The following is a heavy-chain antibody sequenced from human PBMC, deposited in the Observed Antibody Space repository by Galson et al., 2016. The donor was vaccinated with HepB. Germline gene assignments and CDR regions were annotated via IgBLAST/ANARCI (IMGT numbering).Heavy chain of an antibody. V-gene: IGHV3-23*01. CDR2: IRGSGDST. J-gene: IGHJ6*02. CDR3: ARDPRWGNTVTLNYYYYGLDV. CDR1: GFTFNRHA. Sequence: SLRLSCAASGFTFNRHAMSWVRRTPGKGPEWVSAIRGSGDSTDYADSVKGRFTISRDNSMNTLSLQMNSLRPEDTAVYYCARDPRWGNTVTLNYYYYGLDVWGQGTTVTVSS. D-gene: IGHD4-17*01.